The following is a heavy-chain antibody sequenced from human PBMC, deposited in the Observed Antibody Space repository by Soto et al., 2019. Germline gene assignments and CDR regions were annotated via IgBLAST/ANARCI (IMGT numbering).Heavy chain of an antibody. CDR1: GGSFSGYY. D-gene: IGHD4-17*01. J-gene: IGHJ4*02. V-gene: IGHV4-34*01. CDR2: INHSGST. CDR3: ARGGDYVPFDY. Sequence: SETLSLPCAVYGGSFSGYYWSWIRRPPGKGLEWIGEINHSGSTNYNPSLKSRVTISVDTSKNQFSLKLSSVTAADTAVYYCARGGDYVPFDYWGQGTLVTVSS.